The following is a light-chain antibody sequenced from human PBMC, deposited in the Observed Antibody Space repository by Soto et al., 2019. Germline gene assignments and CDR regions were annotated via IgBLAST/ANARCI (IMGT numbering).Light chain of an antibody. J-gene: IGKJ4*02. CDR1: QRFASD. CDR2: DIC. Sequence: EIVLTQSPATLSLSPGARATLSCRASQRFASDLAWYQQNTGQARRLVIYDICTRGPGVPTRISGSGSGTEFTLTISSLQSEDFAVYYCQQYNSWPLTCGGGTNVDI. V-gene: IGKV3-15*01. CDR3: QQYNSWPLT.